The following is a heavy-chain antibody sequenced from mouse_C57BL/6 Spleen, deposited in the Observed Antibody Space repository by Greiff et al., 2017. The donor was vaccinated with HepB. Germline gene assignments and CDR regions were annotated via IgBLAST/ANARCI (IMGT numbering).Heavy chain of an antibody. CDR2: IYPGDGDT. D-gene: IGHD1-1*01. CDR3: EREVRFRITTVVDYAMDY. J-gene: IGHJ4*01. V-gene: IGHV1-82*01. CDR1: GYAFSSSW. Sequence: QVQLQQSGPELVKPGASVKISCKASGYAFSSSWMNWVKQRPGKGLEWIGRIYPGDGDTNYNGKFKGKATLTADKSSSTAYMQLRSLTSEDSAVYVCEREVRFRITTVVDYAMDYWGQGTSVTVSS.